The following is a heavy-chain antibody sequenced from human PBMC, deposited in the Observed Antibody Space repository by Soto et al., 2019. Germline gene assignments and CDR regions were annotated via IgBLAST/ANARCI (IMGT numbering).Heavy chain of an antibody. Sequence: GESLKISCRTSGYRFTSYWIAWVRQMPGKGLEWMGIIFPSDSDTRYSPSFQGQVTISADRSTSTVFLQWASLKASDTAVYFCARKDESGYFNWFDPWGQGTLVTVSS. V-gene: IGHV5-51*01. D-gene: IGHD3-22*01. CDR2: IFPSDSDT. J-gene: IGHJ5*02. CDR1: GYRFTSYW. CDR3: ARKDESGYFNWFDP.